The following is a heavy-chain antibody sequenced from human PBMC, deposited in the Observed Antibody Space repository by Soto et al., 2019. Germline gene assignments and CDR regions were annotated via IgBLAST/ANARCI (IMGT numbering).Heavy chain of an antibody. Sequence: QVQLQEACAGLVKPSQTLSLTCTVSGGSISSGAYYWSWIRQHPGKGLEWIGYISYSGTNYYNPCLKSGLAISVDRSTKQFSLKLSSVTAADTALYYCAGGYDTSGYWGGLDFDYWGQGTLVTVS. CDR3: AGGYDTSGYWGGLDFDY. D-gene: IGHD3-22*01. CDR2: ISYSGTN. CDR1: GGSISSGAYY. J-gene: IGHJ4*02. V-gene: IGHV4-31*03.